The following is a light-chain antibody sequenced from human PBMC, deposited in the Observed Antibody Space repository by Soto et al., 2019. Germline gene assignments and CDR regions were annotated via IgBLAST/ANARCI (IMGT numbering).Light chain of an antibody. J-gene: IGLJ3*02. CDR3: SSFAGSCDWV. Sequence: QSALTQPPSASGSPGQSVTISCTGTSSDVGGYNYVSWYQQHPGKAPHLMIYEVSQRPSGVPDRFSGSKSGNTASLTVSGLQAEDEADYYGSSFAGSCDWVFGGGTKVTVL. CDR1: SSDVGGYNY. V-gene: IGLV2-8*01. CDR2: EVS.